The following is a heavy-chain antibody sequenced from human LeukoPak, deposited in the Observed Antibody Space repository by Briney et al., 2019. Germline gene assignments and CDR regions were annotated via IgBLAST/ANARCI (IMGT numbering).Heavy chain of an antibody. J-gene: IGHJ6*03. CDR2: ISSSSSTI. D-gene: IGHD3-22*01. CDR3: AIFDSSGYSPYYYYYMDV. V-gene: IGHV3-48*01. CDR1: GFTFSSYS. Sequence: GGSLRLSCAAYGFTFSSYSMNWVRQAQGKGLGWDSYISSSSSTIYYADSGKGRFTISRDNAKHSLYLQMNSLRAEDTAVYYCAIFDSSGYSPYYYYYMDVWGKGTTVTVSS.